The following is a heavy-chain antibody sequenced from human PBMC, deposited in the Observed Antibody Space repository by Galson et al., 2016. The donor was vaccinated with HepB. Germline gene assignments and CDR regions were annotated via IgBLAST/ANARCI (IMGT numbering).Heavy chain of an antibody. CDR2: INAGNGNT. CDR3: ARDRGTFGDLGY. J-gene: IGHJ4*02. Sequence: SVKVSCKASGYTFISYYMHWVRQAPGQRLEWMGWINAGNGNTKYSQKFQGRVTINRDTSANTAYMELSSLRSEDTAVYFCARDRGTFGDLGYWGQGTLVTVSS. D-gene: IGHD4-17*01. CDR1: GYTFISYY. V-gene: IGHV1-3*01.